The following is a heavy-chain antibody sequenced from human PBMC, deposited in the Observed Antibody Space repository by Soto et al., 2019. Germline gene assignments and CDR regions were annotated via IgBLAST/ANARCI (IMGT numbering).Heavy chain of an antibody. Sequence: GGSLRLSCVASRFTFTSYAMSWVRQAPGKGLEWVAAISASGGATIHADSVKGRLTISRDNSKNTLYLQMNSLRAEDTAVYYCAKDVEGGSLFRGAFDYWGQGTQVTVSS. V-gene: IGHV3-23*01. CDR2: ISASGGAT. CDR3: AKDVEGGSLFRGAFDY. D-gene: IGHD1-26*01. J-gene: IGHJ4*02. CDR1: RFTFTSYA.